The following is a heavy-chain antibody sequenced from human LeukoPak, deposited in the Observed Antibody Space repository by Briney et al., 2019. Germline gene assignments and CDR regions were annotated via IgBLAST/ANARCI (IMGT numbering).Heavy chain of an antibody. Sequence: GGSLRLSCAASGFTFDDYAMHWVRQAPGNGLEWVSCISWNSGSIGYADSVKGRFTISRDNAKNSLYLQMNSLRAEDTALYYCAKAAAAHGGYFDYWGQGTLVTVSS. CDR2: ISWNSGSI. D-gene: IGHD6-13*01. J-gene: IGHJ4*02. CDR1: GFTFDDYA. V-gene: IGHV3-9*01. CDR3: AKAAAAHGGYFDY.